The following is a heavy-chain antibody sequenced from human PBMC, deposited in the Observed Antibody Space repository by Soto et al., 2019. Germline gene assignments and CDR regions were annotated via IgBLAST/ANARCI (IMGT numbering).Heavy chain of an antibody. CDR3: VKDDGDYLFYY. CDR1: GFTFSNYW. CDR2: INQGGSEE. V-gene: IGHV3-7*03. J-gene: IGHJ4*02. Sequence: VQLVESGGGLVQPGGSLRLSCAASGFTFSNYWMSWVRQAPGKGLEWVAKINQGGSEEWSADYVKGRFTTSRDKAKNSLYLQLDSLGAEDTAVYYCVKDDGDYLFYYWGQRTLATVSS. D-gene: IGHD4-17*01.